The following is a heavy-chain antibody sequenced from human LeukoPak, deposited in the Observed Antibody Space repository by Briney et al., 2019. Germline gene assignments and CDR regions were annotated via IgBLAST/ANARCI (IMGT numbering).Heavy chain of an antibody. CDR3: ARDGQGWLMSIGYYYFDY. J-gene: IGHJ4*02. CDR2: ISNDGSNK. D-gene: IGHD2-15*01. Sequence: PRGTLRLACAASGFTFSSYAMHCVRHAPGKWLEWVAVISNDGSNKYYADSVKGRFTISRDNSENTLYPQMNSLGAEDTAVYYCARDGQGWLMSIGYYYFDYWGRGTLVTVSS. V-gene: IGHV3-30-3*01. CDR1: GFTFSSYA.